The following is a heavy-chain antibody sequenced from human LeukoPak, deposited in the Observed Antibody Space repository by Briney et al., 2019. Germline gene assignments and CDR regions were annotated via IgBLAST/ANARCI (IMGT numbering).Heavy chain of an antibody. Sequence: SETLSLTCTVSGGSISSNNYYWGWIRQPPGKGLEWIGSIYYSGSTYYNPSLKSRVTISVDTSKNQFSLKLSSVTAADTAVYYCARKAQEFDYWGQGTLVTVSS. J-gene: IGHJ4*02. V-gene: IGHV4-39*01. CDR1: GGSISSNNYY. CDR2: IYYSGST. CDR3: ARKAQEFDY.